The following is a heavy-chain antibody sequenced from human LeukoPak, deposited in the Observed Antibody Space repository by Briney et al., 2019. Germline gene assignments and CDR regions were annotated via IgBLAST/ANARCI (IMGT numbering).Heavy chain of an antibody. Sequence: SETLSLTCTVSGYSISSGYYWGWIRQPPGKGLEWIGSIYHSGSTYYNPSLKSRVTISVDTSKNQFSLKLSSVTAADTAVYYCAREGKVREMVGATAFDYWGQGTLVTVSS. CDR2: IYHSGST. J-gene: IGHJ4*02. CDR1: GYSISSGYY. CDR3: AREGKVREMVGATAFDY. D-gene: IGHD1-26*01. V-gene: IGHV4-38-2*02.